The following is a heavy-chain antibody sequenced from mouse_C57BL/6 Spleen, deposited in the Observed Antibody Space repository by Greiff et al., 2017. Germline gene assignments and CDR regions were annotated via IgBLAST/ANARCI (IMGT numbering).Heavy chain of an antibody. CDR2: IYPGSGNT. V-gene: IGHV1-76*01. J-gene: IGHJ3*01. CDR3: ARPYYDEDESWFAY. D-gene: IGHD1-1*01. Sequence: QVQLQQSGAELVRPGASVKLSCKASGYTFTDYYINWVKQRPGQGLEWIARIYPGSGNTYYNEKFKGKATLTAEKSSSTAYMQLSSLTSEDSAVYFCARPYYDEDESWFAYWGQGTLVTVSA. CDR1: GYTFTDYY.